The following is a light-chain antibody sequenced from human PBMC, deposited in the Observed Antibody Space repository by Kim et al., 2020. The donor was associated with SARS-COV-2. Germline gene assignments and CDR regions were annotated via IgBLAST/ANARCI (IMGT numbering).Light chain of an antibody. V-gene: IGLV2-14*03. Sequence: GQSITMSCTGTSSDVGGYNYVTWYQQHPSKAPNLLIYDVTLRPSGVSNRSAATKSGNTASLTISGLQAEDEADYYCSSYTSTNTLIFGGGTQLTVL. CDR1: SSDVGGYNY. CDR3: SSYTSTNTLI. J-gene: IGLJ2*01. CDR2: DVT.